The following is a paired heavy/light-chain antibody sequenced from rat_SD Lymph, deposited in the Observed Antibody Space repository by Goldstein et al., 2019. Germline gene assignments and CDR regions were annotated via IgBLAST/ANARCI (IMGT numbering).Light chain of an antibody. V-gene: IGKV19S2*01. CDR1: QNINKY. Sequence: DIQMTQSPPSLSASLGDKVTITCQASQNINKYIAWYQQKPGKAPRQLIRYTSTLVSGTPSRFSGSGSGRDYSFSISNVESEDIASYYCLQYDNLFTFGSGTKLEIK. J-gene: IGKJ4*01. CDR2: YTS. CDR3: LQYDNLFT.
Heavy chain of an antibody. D-gene: IGHD1-1*01. CDR2: ISYDGSST. J-gene: IGHJ3*01. CDR1: GFTFSNYG. CDR3: TREVVGDWFAY. V-gene: IGHV5-29*01. Sequence: EVQLVESGGGLVQPGRSMKLSCAASGFTFSNYGMAWVRQAPTKGLEWVATISYDGSSTYYRDSVKGRFTISRDNAKSTLYLQMNSLRSEDTATYYCTREVVGDWFAYWGQGTLVTVSS.